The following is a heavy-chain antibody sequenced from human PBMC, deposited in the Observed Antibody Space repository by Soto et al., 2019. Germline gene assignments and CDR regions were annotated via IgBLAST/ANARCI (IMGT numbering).Heavy chain of an antibody. D-gene: IGHD3-10*01. CDR3: ARGPVNFAMVRGVDRRY. Sequence: QVQLVQSGAEVKKPGSSVKVSCKASGYTFTSYDINWVRQATGQGLEGMGWMNPNSGNTGYAQKFQGRVTMTRNTSISTAYMELSSLRSEDTAVYYCARGPVNFAMVRGVDRRYWGQGTLVTVSS. V-gene: IGHV1-8*01. CDR2: MNPNSGNT. J-gene: IGHJ4*02. CDR1: GYTFTSYD.